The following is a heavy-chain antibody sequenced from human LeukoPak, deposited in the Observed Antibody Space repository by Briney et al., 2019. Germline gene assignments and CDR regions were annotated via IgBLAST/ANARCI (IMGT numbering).Heavy chain of an antibody. CDR3: ARGGWNYPYYMDV. CDR1: GYSFTGHY. CDR2: IIPIFGTA. V-gene: IGHV1-69*06. Sequence: WASVKVSCKASGYSFTGHYMHWVRQAPGQGLEWMGGIIPIFGTANYAQKFQGRVTITADKSTSTAYMELSSLRSEDTAVYYCARGGWNYPYYMDVWGKGTTVTVSS. J-gene: IGHJ6*03. D-gene: IGHD6-19*01.